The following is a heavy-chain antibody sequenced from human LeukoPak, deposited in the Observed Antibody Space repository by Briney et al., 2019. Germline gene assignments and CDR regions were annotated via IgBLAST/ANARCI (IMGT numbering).Heavy chain of an antibody. CDR2: IIPIFGTA. CDR1: GGTFSSYA. D-gene: IGHD6-19*01. J-gene: IGHJ4*02. Sequence: ASVKVSCKASGGTFSSYAISWVRQAPGQGLEWMGGIIPIFGTANYAQKFQGRVTMTRDTSTSTVYMELSSLRSEDTAVYYCARLGPWEGIAVAGTKPFYFDYWGQGTLVTVSS. CDR3: ARLGPWEGIAVAGTKPFYFDY. V-gene: IGHV1-69*05.